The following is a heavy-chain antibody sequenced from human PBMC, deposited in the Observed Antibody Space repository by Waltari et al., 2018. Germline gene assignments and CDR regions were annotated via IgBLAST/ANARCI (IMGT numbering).Heavy chain of an antibody. CDR1: GFTFGDYA. CDR2: IRSKAYGGTT. Sequence: EVQLVESGGGLVQPGRSLRLSCTAFGFTFGDYAMSWVRQAPGKGLEWVGFIRSKAYGGTTEYAAAVKGRVTISRDDSKSIAYLQMNSLKTEDTAVYYCTRDSGPLYVHYYYYYMDVWGKGTTVTVSS. CDR3: TRDSGPLYVHYYYYYMDV. D-gene: IGHD3-10*01. J-gene: IGHJ6*03. V-gene: IGHV3-49*04.